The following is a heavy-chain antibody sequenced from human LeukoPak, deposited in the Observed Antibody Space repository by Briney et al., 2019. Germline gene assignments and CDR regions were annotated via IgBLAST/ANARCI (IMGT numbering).Heavy chain of an antibody. D-gene: IGHD3-22*01. CDR2: IRHDGSYQ. J-gene: IGHJ4*02. V-gene: IGHV3-30*02. CDR3: AKNRDSSDYPRDFDF. Sequence: QHWGVLRLSCAAFGFTFSSYGMHGVRQTPGKGLEWVAFIRHDGSYQQYADSVKGRFTVSRDNSKDMVYLQMNSLRTEDTAVYYCAKNRDSSDYPRDFDFWGQGTLVTVSS. CDR1: GFTFSSYG.